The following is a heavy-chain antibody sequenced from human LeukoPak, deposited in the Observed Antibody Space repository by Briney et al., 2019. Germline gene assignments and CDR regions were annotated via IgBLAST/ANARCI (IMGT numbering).Heavy chain of an antibody. CDR3: AKAPVTTCSGAYCYPFDY. CDR1: GFTLSSYA. V-gene: IGHV3-23*01. Sequence: GESLRLSCAASGFTLSSYAMSWFSQRPGKGLEWVSAISVSGNTYHADSVKGRFTISRDSSKNTLYLQMNSLRAEDAAVYYCAKAPVTTCSGAYCYPFDYWGQGTLVTVSS. CDR2: ISVSGNT. J-gene: IGHJ4*02. D-gene: IGHD2-15*01.